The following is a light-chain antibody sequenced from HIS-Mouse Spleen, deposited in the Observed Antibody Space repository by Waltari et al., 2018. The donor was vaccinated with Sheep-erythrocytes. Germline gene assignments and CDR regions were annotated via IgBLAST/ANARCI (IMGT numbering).Light chain of an antibody. Sequence: SYELTQPPSVSVSPGQTASITCSGDKLGDKYACWYQQKPGQSPVLVIYQDSTRPSGIPERFPGSNSGNTATLTISGTHARDEADYYCQAWDSSTAWVFGGGTKLTVL. CDR3: QAWDSSTAWV. CDR2: QDS. J-gene: IGLJ3*02. CDR1: KLGDKY. V-gene: IGLV3-1*01.